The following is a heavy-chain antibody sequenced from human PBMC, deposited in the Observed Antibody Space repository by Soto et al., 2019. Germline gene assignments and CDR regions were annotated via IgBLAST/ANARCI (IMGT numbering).Heavy chain of an antibody. CDR2: INPSGGST. V-gene: IGHV1-46*01. Sequence: ASVKVSCKASGYTFTSCYMHWVRQAPGQGLEWMGIINPSGGSTSYAQKFQGRVTMTRDTSTSTVYMELSSLRSEDTAVYYCAREGGPGIAVAGALRAFDIWGQGTMVT. D-gene: IGHD6-19*01. J-gene: IGHJ3*02. CDR1: GYTFTSCY. CDR3: AREGGPGIAVAGALRAFDI.